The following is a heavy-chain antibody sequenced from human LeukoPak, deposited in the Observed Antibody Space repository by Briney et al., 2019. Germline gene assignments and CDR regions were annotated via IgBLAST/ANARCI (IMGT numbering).Heavy chain of an antibody. J-gene: IGHJ6*02. D-gene: IGHD3-22*01. Sequence: ASVKVSCKASGYTFTSYGISWVRQAPGQGLEWMGWISAYNGNTNYAQKLQGRVTMTTDTSTSTAYIELRSLRSDDTAVYYCARAAGYYDSSARVSYYYYGMDVWGQGTTVTVSS. CDR2: ISAYNGNT. CDR1: GYTFTSYG. CDR3: ARAAGYYDSSARVSYYYYGMDV. V-gene: IGHV1-18*01.